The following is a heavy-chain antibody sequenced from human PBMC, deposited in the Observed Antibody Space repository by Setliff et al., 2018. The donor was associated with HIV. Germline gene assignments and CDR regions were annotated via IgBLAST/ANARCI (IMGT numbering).Heavy chain of an antibody. V-gene: IGHV4-59*01. J-gene: IGHJ4*02. CDR1: GGSISSYY. CDR2: IYYSGST. Sequence: PSETLSLTCTVSGGSISSYYWSWIRQPPGKGLEWIGYIYYSGSTNYNPSLKSRVTISVDTSKNHFSLKLTSVTAADTAVYYCAREIYGGNSRPFDYWGQGTLVTVSS. CDR3: AREIYGGNSRPFDY. D-gene: IGHD4-17*01.